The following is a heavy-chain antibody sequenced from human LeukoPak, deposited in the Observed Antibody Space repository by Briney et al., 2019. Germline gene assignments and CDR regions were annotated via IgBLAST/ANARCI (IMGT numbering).Heavy chain of an antibody. D-gene: IGHD6-19*01. J-gene: IGHJ4*02. CDR1: GGSIRTYY. CDR2: IYTSGNT. Sequence: SETLSLTCSVSGGSIRTYYWSWIRQPAGKGLEWIGRIYTSGNTNYNPPLKSRLTMSIDTAANHFSLRLTSVTAADTAVYFCARGSSSSGWEGFDYWGQGALVTVSS. CDR3: ARGSSSSGWEGFDY. V-gene: IGHV4-4*07.